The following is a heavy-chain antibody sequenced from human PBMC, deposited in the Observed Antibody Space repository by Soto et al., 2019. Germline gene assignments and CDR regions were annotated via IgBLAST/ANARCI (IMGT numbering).Heavy chain of an antibody. V-gene: IGHV1-69*02. J-gene: IGHJ6*03. D-gene: IGHD6-6*01. CDR3: ARSGSSAYKDYYYYSMDV. Sequence: QVQLVQSGAEVKKPGSSVKVSCKASGGTFSSYTISWVRQAPGQGLEWMGRIIPILGIANYAQKFQGRVTITADKSTSTAYMELSSLRSEDTAVYYCARSGSSAYKDYYYYSMDVWGKGTTVTVSS. CDR1: GGTFSSYT. CDR2: IIPILGIA.